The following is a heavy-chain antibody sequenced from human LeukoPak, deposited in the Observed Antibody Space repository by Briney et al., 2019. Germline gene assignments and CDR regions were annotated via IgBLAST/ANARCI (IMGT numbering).Heavy chain of an antibody. CDR1: GFTVSSNY. D-gene: IGHD2-2*01. J-gene: IGHJ6*03. CDR2: IYSGGST. CDR3: AKDPRGTEYQLAATYYYYYMDV. V-gene: IGHV3-66*01. Sequence: PGGSLRLSCAASGFTVSSNYMSWVRQAPGKGLEWVSVIYSGGSTYYADSVKGRFTISRDNSKNTLYLQMNSLRAEDTAVYYCAKDPRGTEYQLAATYYYYYMDVWGKGTTVTISS.